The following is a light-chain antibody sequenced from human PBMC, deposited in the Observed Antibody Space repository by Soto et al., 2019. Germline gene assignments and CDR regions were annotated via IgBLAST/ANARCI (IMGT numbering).Light chain of an antibody. V-gene: IGKV3-20*01. Sequence: EIVLTQSPGTLSLSPGERATLSFRASQSVSSSYFAWYQQKPGQAPRLLIYGASSRATGIPDRFSGSGSRTDFTLTISRLEPEDFAVYYCQQYGNSPWTFGQGTKVEIK. CDR1: QSVSSSY. CDR3: QQYGNSPWT. J-gene: IGKJ1*01. CDR2: GAS.